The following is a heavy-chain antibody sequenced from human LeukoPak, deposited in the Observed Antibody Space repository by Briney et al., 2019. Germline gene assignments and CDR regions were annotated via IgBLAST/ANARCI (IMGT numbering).Heavy chain of an antibody. Sequence: GGSLRLSCAASGFTFSNYAMSWVRQAPGKGLERVSAISGSGGSTYYADSVKGRFTISRDDSKNTLYLQMSSLRAEDTAVYYCAKAGPYCSSTSCSVDYWGQGTLVTVSS. J-gene: IGHJ4*02. CDR2: ISGSGGST. V-gene: IGHV3-23*01. CDR1: GFTFSNYA. D-gene: IGHD2-2*01. CDR3: AKAGPYCSSTSCSVDY.